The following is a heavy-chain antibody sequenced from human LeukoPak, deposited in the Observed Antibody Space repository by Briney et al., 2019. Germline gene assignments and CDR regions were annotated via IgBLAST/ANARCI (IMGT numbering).Heavy chain of an antibody. J-gene: IGHJ6*02. CDR2: ISESGGKT. V-gene: IGHV3-23*01. Sequence: QAGGSLRLSCAASGFTFDDYGMSWVRQAPGEGLECLSAISESGGKTYYADSVKGRFTISRDNSKNMLYMQMNSLKAEDTAVYYCARVSGKILIWPQPFGDGMDVWGQGTTVTVSS. CDR1: GFTFDDYG. D-gene: IGHD2-8*01. CDR3: ARVSGKILIWPQPFGDGMDV.